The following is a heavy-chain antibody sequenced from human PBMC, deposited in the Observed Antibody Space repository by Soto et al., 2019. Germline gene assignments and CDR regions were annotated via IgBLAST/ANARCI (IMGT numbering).Heavy chain of an antibody. V-gene: IGHV4-59*08. CDR2: TSNSAPT. D-gene: IGHD1-1*01. CDR3: ARQFRDVYNAVEY. J-gene: IGHJ4*02. Sequence: PSETLSLTCTVSGGSISSYYWSWIRQSPGKGLEWIGYTSNSAPTIYNPSLKSRATISADTSKNQFSLRLNSVTAADTAVYFCARQFRDVYNAVEYWGQGALVTVS. CDR1: GGSISSYY.